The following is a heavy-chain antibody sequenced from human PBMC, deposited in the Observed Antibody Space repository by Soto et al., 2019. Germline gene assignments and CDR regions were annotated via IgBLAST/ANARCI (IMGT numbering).Heavy chain of an antibody. CDR3: ARESSLVGYYYGMDV. CDR2: ISYDGSNK. D-gene: IGHD6-6*01. J-gene: IGHJ6*02. CDR1: GFTFSSYA. Sequence: GGSLRLSCAGSGFTFSSYAMHWVRQAPGKGLEWVAVISYDGSNKYYADSVKGRFTISRDNSKNTLYLQMNSLRAEDTAVYYCARESSLVGYYYGMDVWGQGTTVTVSS. V-gene: IGHV3-30-3*01.